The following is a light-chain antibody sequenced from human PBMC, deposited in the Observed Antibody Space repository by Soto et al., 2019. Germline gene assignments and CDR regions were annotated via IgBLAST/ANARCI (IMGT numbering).Light chain of an antibody. V-gene: IGLV2-14*01. CDR1: SSDVGGYNY. Sequence: QSALTQPASVSGSPGQSITISCTGTSSDVGGYNYVSWYQQHPGKAPKLMIYEVSNRPSGVSNRFSGSRSGNTASLTISGLQAEDEAEYYCNSYTSSSTFGFGTWTKLTGL. CDR3: NSYTSSSTFG. CDR2: EVS. J-gene: IGLJ1*01.